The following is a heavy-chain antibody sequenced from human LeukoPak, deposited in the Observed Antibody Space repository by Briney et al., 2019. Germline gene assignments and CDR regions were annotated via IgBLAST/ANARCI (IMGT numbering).Heavy chain of an antibody. Sequence: PSETLSLTCTVSGGSISSYYWSWIRQPPGKGLEWHGYIYYSGSTNYNPSLKSRVTISVDTYKNQFSLKLSSVTAADTAVYYCARMGGYSSGWLNWFDPWGQGTLVTVSS. CDR3: ARMGGYSSGWLNWFDP. J-gene: IGHJ5*02. V-gene: IGHV4-59*08. CDR1: GGSISSYY. CDR2: IYYSGST. D-gene: IGHD6-19*01.